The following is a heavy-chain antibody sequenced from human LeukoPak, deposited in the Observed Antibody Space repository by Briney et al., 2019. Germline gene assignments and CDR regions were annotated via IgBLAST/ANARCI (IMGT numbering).Heavy chain of an antibody. CDR3: AREAAVAGTAGGY. V-gene: IGHV3-48*03. Sequence: TGGSLRLSCAASGFTFSRYEMNWVRQAPGKGLEWVSYISSSGSTIYYADSVKGRFTISRDNAKNSLYLQMNSLRAEDTAVYYCAREAAVAGTAGGYWGQGTLVTVSS. CDR2: ISSSGSTI. CDR1: GFTFSRYE. J-gene: IGHJ4*02. D-gene: IGHD6-19*01.